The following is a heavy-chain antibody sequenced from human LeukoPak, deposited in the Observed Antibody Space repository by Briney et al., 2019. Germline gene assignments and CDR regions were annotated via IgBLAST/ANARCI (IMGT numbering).Heavy chain of an antibody. Sequence: GGSLRLSCAASGFTFSSYSMNWVRQAPGKGLEWVSSISSSSSYIYYADSVKGRFTISRDNAKNSLYPQMNSLRAEDTAVYYCARDPVEHVLDYWGQGTLVTVSS. CDR2: ISSSSSYI. CDR1: GFTFSSYS. V-gene: IGHV3-21*01. J-gene: IGHJ4*02. D-gene: IGHD1/OR15-1a*01. CDR3: ARDPVEHVLDY.